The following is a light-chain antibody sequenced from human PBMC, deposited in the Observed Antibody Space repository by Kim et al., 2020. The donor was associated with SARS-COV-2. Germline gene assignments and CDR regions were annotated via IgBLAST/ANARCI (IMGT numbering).Light chain of an antibody. Sequence: QAVVTQEPSLTVSPGGTVTLTCGSSTGAVTSGHYAHWFQQRPGQAPRTLIYDTNSRHSWTPARFSAFLLGGKAALTLSGAQPEDEAEYYCLLSYSGARVFGGGTQLTVL. CDR1: TGAVTSGHY. V-gene: IGLV7-46*01. CDR3: LLSYSGARV. J-gene: IGLJ3*02. CDR2: DTN.